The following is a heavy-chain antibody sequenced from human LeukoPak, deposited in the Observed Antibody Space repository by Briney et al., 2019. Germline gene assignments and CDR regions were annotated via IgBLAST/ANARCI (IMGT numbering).Heavy chain of an antibody. CDR2: ISYDGSNK. Sequence: GGSLRLSCAASGFTFSSYGMHWVRQAPGKGLEWVAVISYDGSNKYYADSVKGRFTISRDNAKNTLYLQMNSLRAEDTAVYYCARVGALAGTFDYWGQGSLVTVSS. J-gene: IGHJ4*02. V-gene: IGHV3-30*03. CDR1: GFTFSSYG. CDR3: ARVGALAGTFDY. D-gene: IGHD6-19*01.